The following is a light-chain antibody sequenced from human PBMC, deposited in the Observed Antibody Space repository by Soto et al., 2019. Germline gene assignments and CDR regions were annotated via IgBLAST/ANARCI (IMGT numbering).Light chain of an antibody. J-gene: IGKJ1*01. Sequence: IVLTQSPGTVSLSPGERATLSCRASQSVSSSYLAWYQQKPGQAPRLLIYGASSRATGIPDRFSGSGSGTDFTLTISRLEPEDFAVYYCQQYGSSRPWTFGQGTNVAIK. V-gene: IGKV3-20*01. CDR3: QQYGSSRPWT. CDR2: GAS. CDR1: QSVSSSY.